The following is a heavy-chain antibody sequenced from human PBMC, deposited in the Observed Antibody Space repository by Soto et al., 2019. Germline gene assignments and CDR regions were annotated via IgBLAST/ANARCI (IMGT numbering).Heavy chain of an antibody. Sequence: QVQLVESGGGVVQPGRSLRLSCAASGFTFSSYAMHWVRQAPGKGLEWVAVISYDGSNKYYADSVKGRFTISRDNSKNTLYLQMNSLRAEDTAVYYCARERTYQLLYYYYYYSMDVWGQGTTVTVSS. V-gene: IGHV3-30-3*01. CDR3: ARERTYQLLYYYYYYSMDV. CDR2: ISYDGSNK. D-gene: IGHD2-2*01. J-gene: IGHJ6*02. CDR1: GFTFSSYA.